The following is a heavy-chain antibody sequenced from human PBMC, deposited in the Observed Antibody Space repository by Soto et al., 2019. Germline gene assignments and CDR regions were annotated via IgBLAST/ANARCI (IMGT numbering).Heavy chain of an antibody. D-gene: IGHD5-12*01. CDR3: VRDREMNGYNYDTFDQ. Sequence: ASVKVSCKASGYTFTSYAMHWVRQAPGQRLEWMGWINAGNGNTKYSQKFQGRVTITRDTSASTAYMELSSLRSEDTAVYYCVRDREMNGYNYDTFDQWGQGTLVTVSS. CDR1: GYTFTSYA. V-gene: IGHV1-3*01. CDR2: INAGNGNT. J-gene: IGHJ4*02.